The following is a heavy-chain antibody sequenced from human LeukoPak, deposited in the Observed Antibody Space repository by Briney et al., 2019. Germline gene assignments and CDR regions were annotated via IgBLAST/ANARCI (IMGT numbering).Heavy chain of an antibody. CDR2: FDPEDGET. J-gene: IGHJ4*02. CDR3: ATIYDFWSGLGNYFDY. Sequence: ASVKVSCKVSGYILTELSMHWVRQAPGKGLEWMGGFDPEDGETIYAQKFQGRVTMTEDTSTDTAYVELSSLRSEDTAVYYCATIYDFWSGLGNYFDYWGQGTLVTVSS. CDR1: GYILTELS. V-gene: IGHV1-24*01. D-gene: IGHD3-3*01.